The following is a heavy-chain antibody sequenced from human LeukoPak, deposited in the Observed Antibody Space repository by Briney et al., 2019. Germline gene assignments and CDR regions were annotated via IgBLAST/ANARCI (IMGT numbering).Heavy chain of an antibody. V-gene: IGHV1-2*02. D-gene: IGHD4-17*01. Sequence: GASVKVTCEASGYPFTTYYIHWVRQAPGQGLEWMGCINPKNGDSKYAQKFQGRVTMTRATSIATAYMEVSRLTSDDTAVYFCARAGYDYGDSSDFWGQGTLVTVSS. CDR3: ARAGYDYGDSSDF. CDR2: INPKNGDS. J-gene: IGHJ4*02. CDR1: GYPFTTYY.